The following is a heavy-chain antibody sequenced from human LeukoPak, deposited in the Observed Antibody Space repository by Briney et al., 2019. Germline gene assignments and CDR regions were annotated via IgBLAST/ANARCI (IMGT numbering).Heavy chain of an antibody. J-gene: IGHJ6*02. D-gene: IGHD3-10*01. CDR3: ARERRIRGDTPLDV. V-gene: IGHV1-18*01. CDR1: GYTFTSYP. CDR2: ITTPNGNT. Sequence: ASVKVSCKASGYTFTSYPISWVRQAPGQGLEWMGWITTPNGNTNYAQKLQGRVTMTTDTSTSTAYMDLRGLRSDDTAVYYCARERRIRGDTPLDVWGQGTTVSVSS.